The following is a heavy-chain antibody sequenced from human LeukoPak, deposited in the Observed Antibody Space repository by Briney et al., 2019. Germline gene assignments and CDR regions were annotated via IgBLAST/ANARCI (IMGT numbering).Heavy chain of an antibody. CDR2: INPSGGST. J-gene: IGHJ4*02. Sequence: ASVKVSCKASGYTFTSYYMHWVRQAPGQGLEWMGIINPSGGSTSYAQKFQGRVTMTRDMSTSTVYMELSSLRSEDTAVYYCARAAVVRGVIITIFDYWGQGTLVTVSS. D-gene: IGHD3-10*01. CDR1: GYTFTSYY. V-gene: IGHV1-46*01. CDR3: ARAAVVRGVIITIFDY.